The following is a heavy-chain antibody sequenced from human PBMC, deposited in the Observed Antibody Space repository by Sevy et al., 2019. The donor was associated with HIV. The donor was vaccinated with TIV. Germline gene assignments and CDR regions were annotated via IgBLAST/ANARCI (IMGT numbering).Heavy chain of an antibody. J-gene: IGHJ4*02. CDR3: AKDQAGYKKPHDFDY. Sequence: GGSLRLSCAASGFTFSSYAMSWVRQAPGKGLEWVSAISGSGGSTYYADSVKGRFTISRDNSKNTLYLQMNSLRAEDTVVYYCAKDQAGYKKPHDFDYWGQGTLVTVSS. V-gene: IGHV3-23*01. D-gene: IGHD1-1*01. CDR1: GFTFSSYA. CDR2: ISGSGGST.